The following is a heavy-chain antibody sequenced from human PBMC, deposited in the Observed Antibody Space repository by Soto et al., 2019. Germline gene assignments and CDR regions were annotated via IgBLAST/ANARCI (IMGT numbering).Heavy chain of an antibody. CDR3: ATASSIEVAGNET. Sequence: QVQLRQSGGEVKKPGASVKVSCKASGDTVTKYGISWVRQAPGQGLEWLGWISFYNGHTNYALKFQDRITFTTDTSTSTASMELSSLTYYDTALYYCATASSIEVAGNETWGQGTLVTVSS. V-gene: IGHV1-18*01. CDR2: ISFYNGHT. CDR1: GDTVTKYG. D-gene: IGHD6-19*01. J-gene: IGHJ4*02.